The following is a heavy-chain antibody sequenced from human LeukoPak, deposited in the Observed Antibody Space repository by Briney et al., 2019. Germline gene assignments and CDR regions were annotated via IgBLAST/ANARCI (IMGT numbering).Heavy chain of an antibody. D-gene: IGHD6-6*01. Sequence: GGSLRLSCAVSGFTFSSYAMHWVRQAPGKGLEWVAVISYDGSNKYYADSVKGRFTISRDSSKNSLYLQMNSLRTEDAALYYCAKDKKRYSSSLRVFDYWGQGTLVTVSS. V-gene: IGHV3-30-3*01. CDR2: ISYDGSNK. CDR1: GFTFSSYA. J-gene: IGHJ4*02. CDR3: AKDKKRYSSSLRVFDY.